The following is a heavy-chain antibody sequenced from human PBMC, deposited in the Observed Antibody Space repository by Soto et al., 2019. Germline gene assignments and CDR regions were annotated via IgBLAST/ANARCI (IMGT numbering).Heavy chain of an antibody. J-gene: IGHJ3*02. CDR1: GGSISSSSYD. CDR3: ARPQTEDDAFDI. Sequence: SETLSLTCTVSGGSISSSSYDWGWIRQPPGKGLEWIGSIYYSGSTYYNPSLKSRVTISVDTSKNQFSLKLSSVTAADTAVYYCARPQTEDDAFDIWGQGTMVTVSS. V-gene: IGHV4-39*01. CDR2: IYYSGST.